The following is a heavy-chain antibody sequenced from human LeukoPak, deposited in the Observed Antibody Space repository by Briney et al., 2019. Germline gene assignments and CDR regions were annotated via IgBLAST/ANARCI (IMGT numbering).Heavy chain of an antibody. CDR2: MNLNSGNT. CDR1: GYTFTSYD. D-gene: IGHD3-9*01. CDR3: ERGPYDTLTGYYLSDAFDI. Sequence: ASVKVSFKASGYTFTSYDINWVRQATGQGLEWMGWMNLNSGNTGYAQKFQGRVTMTRNTSISTAYMELSSLRSEDTAVYYCERGPYDTLTGYYLSDAFDIWGQGTMVTVSS. V-gene: IGHV1-8*01. J-gene: IGHJ3*02.